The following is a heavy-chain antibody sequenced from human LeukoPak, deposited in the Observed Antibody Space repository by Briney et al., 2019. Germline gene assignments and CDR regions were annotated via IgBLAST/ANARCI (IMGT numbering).Heavy chain of an antibody. J-gene: IGHJ4*02. D-gene: IGHD3-3*01. CDR2: IYSGGST. CDR3: ARGLTDYYDFWSGYYTGIYFDY. V-gene: IGHV3-66*02. Sequence: PGVSLRLSCAASGFTVSRNYMSWVRQAPGKGLERVSVIYSGGSTYYADSVKGRFTISRDNSKNTLYLQMNSLRAEDTAVYYCARGLTDYYDFWSGYYTGIYFDYWGQGTLVTVSS. CDR1: GFTVSRNY.